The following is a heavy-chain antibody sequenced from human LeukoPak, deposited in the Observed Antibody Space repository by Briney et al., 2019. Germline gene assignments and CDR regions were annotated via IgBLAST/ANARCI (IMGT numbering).Heavy chain of an antibody. V-gene: IGHV1-58*02. CDR1: GFTFTSSA. Sequence: TSVKVSCKASGFTFTSSAMQWVRQARGQRLEWIGWIVVGSGNTNYAQKFQERVTITRDMSTSTAYMELSSLRSEDTAVYYCAAVFWSGYYGGGYYYYYMDVWGKGTTVTVSS. CDR2: IVVGSGNT. CDR3: AAVFWSGYYGGGYYYYYMDV. D-gene: IGHD3-3*01. J-gene: IGHJ6*03.